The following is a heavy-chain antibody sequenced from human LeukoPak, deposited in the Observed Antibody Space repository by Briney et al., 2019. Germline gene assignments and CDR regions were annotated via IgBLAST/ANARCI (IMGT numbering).Heavy chain of an antibody. J-gene: IGHJ4*02. Sequence: GGSLRLSCAASGFNVNNAWMSWARQAPGKGLEWVGRIRSKIDGGATDYAAPVKGRFTISRDDSKNTLCLQINSLKIEDTAMYYCYTSITDYWGQGTLVTVSS. CDR3: YTSITDY. CDR1: GFNVNNAW. D-gene: IGHD2-21*01. V-gene: IGHV3-15*07. CDR2: IRSKIDGGAT.